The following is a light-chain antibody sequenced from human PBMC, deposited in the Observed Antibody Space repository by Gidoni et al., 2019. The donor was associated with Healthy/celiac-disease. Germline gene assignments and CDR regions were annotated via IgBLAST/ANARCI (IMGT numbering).Light chain of an antibody. CDR1: QSLLHSNGYNY. V-gene: IGKV2-28*01. Sequence: DIVMTQSPLSLPVTPGEPASISCRSSQSLLHSNGYNYLDWYLQKPGQSPQLLIYLGSNRASGIPDRFSGSGSGTEFTLKISRVEAEDVGVYYCMQALQTPYTFGQETKLEIK. CDR2: LGS. CDR3: MQALQTPYT. J-gene: IGKJ2*01.